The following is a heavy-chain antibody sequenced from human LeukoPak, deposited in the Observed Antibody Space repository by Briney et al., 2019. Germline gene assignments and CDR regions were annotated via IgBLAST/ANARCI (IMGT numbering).Heavy chain of an antibody. Sequence: GGSLRLSCAASGFTFSDYYMSWIRQAPGKGLEWVSYISSSGSTIYYADSVKGRFTISRDNAKNSLYLQMNSLRAEDTAVYYCARDWQRELLRGGPLDYWGQGTLVTVSS. CDR3: ARDWQRELLRGGPLDY. CDR1: GFTFSDYY. CDR2: ISSSGSTI. J-gene: IGHJ4*02. V-gene: IGHV3-11*04. D-gene: IGHD1-26*01.